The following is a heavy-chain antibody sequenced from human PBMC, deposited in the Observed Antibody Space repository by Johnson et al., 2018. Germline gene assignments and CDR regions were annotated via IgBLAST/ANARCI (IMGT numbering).Heavy chain of an antibody. CDR2: IRSKGYGGTP. D-gene: IGHD3-16*01. CDR1: GFTFDDFA. CDR3: SRSLFRGAPTPWDY. Sequence: VQLVESGGGFAKPGRSLRLSCATSGFTFDDFAMSWFRQAPGKGLEWVCFIRSKGYGGTPEYAASVKGRFTILRDDSKSIAYLQMKSLKTEDTAGYFCSRSLFRGAPTPWDYWGQGTLVTVSS. J-gene: IGHJ4*02. V-gene: IGHV3-49*05.